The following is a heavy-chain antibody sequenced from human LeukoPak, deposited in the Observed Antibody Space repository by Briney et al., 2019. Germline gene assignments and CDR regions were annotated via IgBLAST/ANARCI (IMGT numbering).Heavy chain of an antibody. V-gene: IGHV4-39*07. CDR2: IYYSGST. Sequence: PSETLSLTCTVSGGSISSSSFYWGWIRQPPGKGPEWIGSIYYSGSTNYNPSLKSRVTISVDTSKNQFSLKLSSVTAADTAVYYCARVGRPRDFDIWGQGTMVTVSS. CDR1: GGSISSSSFY. CDR3: ARVGRPRDFDI. J-gene: IGHJ3*02.